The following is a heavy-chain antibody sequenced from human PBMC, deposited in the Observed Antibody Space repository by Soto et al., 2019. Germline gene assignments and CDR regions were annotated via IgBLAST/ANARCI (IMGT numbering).Heavy chain of an antibody. CDR3: LGHDYGAY. CDR1: GFTVSSNY. J-gene: IGHJ4*02. CDR2: IYTGGST. V-gene: IGHV3-66*01. Sequence: GESLKISCAASGFTVSSNYVSWVRQAPGKGLEWVSVIYTGGSTYYANSVKGRFTISRDNSKNTVYLQMNSLRAEDTAVYYCLGHDYGAYWGQGTLVTVSS.